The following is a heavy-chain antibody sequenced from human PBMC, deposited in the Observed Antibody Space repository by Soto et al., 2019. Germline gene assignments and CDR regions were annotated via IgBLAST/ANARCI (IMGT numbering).Heavy chain of an antibody. J-gene: IGHJ6*03. CDR2: IYYSGST. CDR1: GGSISSSSYY. CDR3: ARHTYYDFWSGRTSDTSYYYYMDV. V-gene: IGHV4-39*01. Sequence: SETLSLTCTVSGGSISSSSYYWGWIRQPPGKGLEWIGSIYYSGSTYYNPSLKSRVTISVDTSKNQFSLKLSSVTAADTAVYYCARHTYYDFWSGRTSDTSYYYYMDVWGKGTTVTVSS. D-gene: IGHD3-3*01.